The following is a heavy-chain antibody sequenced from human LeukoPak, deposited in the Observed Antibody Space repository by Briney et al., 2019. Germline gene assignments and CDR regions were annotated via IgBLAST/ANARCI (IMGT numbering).Heavy chain of an antibody. CDR2: ISYDGSNK. CDR3: ARDAVAAAGNPLDY. V-gene: IGHV3-30-3*01. Sequence: GRSLRLSCAASGSTFSSYAMHWVRQAPGKGLEGVAVISYDGSNKYYADSVKGRFTISRDNSKNTLYLQMNSLRAEDTAVYYCARDAVAAAGNPLDYWGQGTLVTVSS. J-gene: IGHJ4*02. CDR1: GSTFSSYA. D-gene: IGHD6-13*01.